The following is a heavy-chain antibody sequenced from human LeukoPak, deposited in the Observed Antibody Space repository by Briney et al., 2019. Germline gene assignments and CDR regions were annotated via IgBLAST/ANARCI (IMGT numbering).Heavy chain of an antibody. CDR3: ARDSAVTTFYYYGMDV. Sequence: GGSLRLSCAASGFTVSSNYMSWVRQAPGKGLEWVSVIYSGGCTSYADSVKGRFTISRDNSKNTLYLQMNSLRAEDTAVYYCARDSAVTTFYYYGMDVWGQGTTVTVSS. J-gene: IGHJ6*02. D-gene: IGHD4-11*01. CDR1: GFTVSSNY. CDR2: IYSGGCT. V-gene: IGHV3-53*01.